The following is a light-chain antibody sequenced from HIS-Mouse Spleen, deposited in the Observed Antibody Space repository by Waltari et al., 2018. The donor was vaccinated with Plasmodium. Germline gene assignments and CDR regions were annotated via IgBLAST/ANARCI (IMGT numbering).Light chain of an antibody. Sequence: DIQMTQPPSPLSASVGDRVTITCRASQGISNYLAWYQQKPGKVPKLLIYAASSVQTGVPSRFSGSGSETDFTLTISSLQPGDVATYYCQKYNSAPWTFGQGTKVEIK. J-gene: IGKJ1*01. V-gene: IGKV1-27*01. CDR1: QGISNY. CDR3: QKYNSAPWT. CDR2: AAS.